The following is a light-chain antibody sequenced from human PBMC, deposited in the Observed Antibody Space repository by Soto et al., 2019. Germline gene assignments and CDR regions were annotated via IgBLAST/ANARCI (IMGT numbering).Light chain of an antibody. CDR2: GAS. V-gene: IGKV3-20*01. CDR1: QSVSSSL. CDR3: QQYYSTPRGT. J-gene: IGKJ1*01. Sequence: EIVLTQSPGTLSLSPGERATLSCRASQSVSSSLVSWYQQKPGQAPRLLIYGASTRSTGIPDRFSGSGSGTDFTLTISSLQAEDVAVYYCQQYYSTPRGTFGQGTKVEIK.